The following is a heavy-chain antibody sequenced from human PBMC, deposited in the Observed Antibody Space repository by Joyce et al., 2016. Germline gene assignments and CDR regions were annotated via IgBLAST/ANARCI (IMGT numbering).Heavy chain of an antibody. CDR2: VSHDGGDE. D-gene: IGHD2-15*01. Sequence: QLQLVQSGGGVVQPGGSLRLACRGSGFSFGIFFMNWVRLAPGKGLGWVALVSHDGGDEFVADSVKGRFTTSRDNSQNTLYLQMNSMRPEDTAVYYCARVAPGYCASYSCQNPLDIWGQGTTVIVSS. J-gene: IGHJ6*02. CDR1: GFSFGIFF. CDR3: ARVAPGYCASYSCQNPLDI. V-gene: IGHV3-30*04.